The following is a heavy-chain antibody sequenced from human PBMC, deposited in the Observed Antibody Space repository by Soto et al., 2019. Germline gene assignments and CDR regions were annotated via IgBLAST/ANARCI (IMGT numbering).Heavy chain of an antibody. Sequence: QVQLVESRGGVVQPGRSLRLSCAASEFTFSNYGMHWVRQAPGKGLEWVAVILNDGSNRYHADSVKDRFTISRDNSKNTLYLQMNSLRAEDAAVYYCARDDEYSGNGMDAWGQGTTVTVS. CDR3: ARDDEYSGNGMDA. V-gene: IGHV3-33*01. CDR2: ILNDGSNR. D-gene: IGHD3-10*01. CDR1: EFTFSNYG. J-gene: IGHJ6*02.